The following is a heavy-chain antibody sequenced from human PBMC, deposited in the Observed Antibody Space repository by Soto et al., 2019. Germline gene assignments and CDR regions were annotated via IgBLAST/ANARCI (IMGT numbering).Heavy chain of an antibody. J-gene: IGHJ6*02. D-gene: IGHD2-15*01. CDR1: GYSFTSYW. CDR2: IYPGDSDT. V-gene: IGHV5-51*01. Sequence: PGESLKISCKGSGYSFTSYWIGWVRQMPGKGLEWMGIIYPGDSDTRCSPSFQGQVTISADKSISTAYLQWSSLKASDTAMYYCARLTCSGGSCYGGNYYYGMDGWGQGTTVTVSS. CDR3: ARLTCSGGSCYGGNYYYGMDG.